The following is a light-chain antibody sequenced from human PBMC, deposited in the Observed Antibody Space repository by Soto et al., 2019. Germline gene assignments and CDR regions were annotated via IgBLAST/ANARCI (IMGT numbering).Light chain of an antibody. J-gene: IGKJ5*01. V-gene: IGKV3-20*01. CDR1: RSVVDNS. Sequence: IVLTKSPGTLSLSPGERATLSCRASRSVVDNSVAWYQQNPGQAPRLLIHSATIRAAGIPDRFRGSGSGTHFPLVIGRLEPEDFIFYSCLQFYSFGQATRLEIK. CDR2: SAT. CDR3: LQFYS.